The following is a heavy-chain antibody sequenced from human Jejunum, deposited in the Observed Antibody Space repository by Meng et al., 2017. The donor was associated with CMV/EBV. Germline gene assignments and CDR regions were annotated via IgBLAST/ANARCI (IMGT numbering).Heavy chain of an antibody. CDR2: ISNNGGST. J-gene: IGHJ6*02. V-gene: IGHV3-23*01. D-gene: IGHD3-22*01. Sequence: CVNQAQGKGLEWVSGISNNGGSTYYADSVKGRFTISRDNSKKTLHLQINSLRAEDTAVYFCAKVPSIPNSSGYYYAKFYYGMDVWGQGTTVTVSS. CDR3: AKVPSIPNSSGYYYAKFYYGMDV.